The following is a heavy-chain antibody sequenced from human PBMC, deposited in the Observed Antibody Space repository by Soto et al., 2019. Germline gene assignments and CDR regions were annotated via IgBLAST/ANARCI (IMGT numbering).Heavy chain of an antibody. CDR3: TKDSGWTAAD. Sequence: EVQLLESGGGLVQPGGSRRLSCAATGFTFRDYGMSWVRQAPGKGLEWVSGISGGATYYADSVKGRFVISRDDSKNTLYLEMDSLSVDDTAVYYCTKDSGWTAADGGQGTLVTVSS. D-gene: IGHD3-10*01. V-gene: IGHV3-23*01. CDR2: ISGGAT. J-gene: IGHJ4*02. CDR1: GFTFRDYG.